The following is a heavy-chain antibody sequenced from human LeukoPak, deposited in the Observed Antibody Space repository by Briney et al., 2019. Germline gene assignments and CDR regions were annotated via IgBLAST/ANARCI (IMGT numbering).Heavy chain of an antibody. CDR1: GFTVSSNY. J-gene: IGHJ4*02. D-gene: IGHD3-10*01. CDR3: AREITMVRGVPMYYFDY. Sequence: GGSLRLSCAASGFTVSSNYMSWVRQAPGKGLEWVSVIYSGGSTHYTDSVRGRFTISRDNSKNTLYLQMNSLRVDDTATYYCAREITMVRGVPMYYFDYWGQGTLVAVSS. V-gene: IGHV3-66*02. CDR2: IYSGGST.